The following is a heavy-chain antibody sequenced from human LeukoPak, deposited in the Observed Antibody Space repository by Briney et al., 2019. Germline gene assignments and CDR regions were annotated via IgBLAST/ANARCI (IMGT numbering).Heavy chain of an antibody. CDR3: ARVFYYGSGSRSTYYFDY. J-gene: IGHJ4*02. D-gene: IGHD3-10*01. CDR1: GGTFSSYA. Sequence: SVKVSCKASGGTFSSYAISWVRQTPGQGLEWMGGIIPIFGTANYAQKFQGRVTITADESTSTAYMELSSLRSEDTAVYYCARVFYYGSGSRSTYYFDYWGQGTLVTVSS. CDR2: IIPIFGTA. V-gene: IGHV1-69*01.